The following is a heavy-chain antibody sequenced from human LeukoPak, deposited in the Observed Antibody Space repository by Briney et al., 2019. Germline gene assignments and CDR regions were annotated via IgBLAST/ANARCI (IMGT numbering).Heavy chain of an antibody. D-gene: IGHD3-10*01. CDR3: ARGRPLRMVRGTDAFDI. J-gene: IGHJ3*02. CDR2: ISSSSSYI. CDR1: GFTFSDYN. V-gene: IGHV3-21*04. Sequence: GRSLRLSCAASGFTFSDYNMRWIRQAPGKGLEWVSSISSSSSYIYYADSVKGRFTSSRDNAKSSLYLQMNSLRPEDTAVYYCARGRPLRMVRGTDAFDIWGQGTMVTVSS.